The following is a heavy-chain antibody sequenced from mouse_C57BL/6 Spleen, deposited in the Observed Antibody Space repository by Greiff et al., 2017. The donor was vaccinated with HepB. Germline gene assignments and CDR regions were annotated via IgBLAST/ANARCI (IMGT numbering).Heavy chain of an antibody. J-gene: IGHJ3*01. V-gene: IGHV14-4*01. CDR2: IDPENGDT. CDR1: GFNIKDDY. CDR3: TTFSYDSWFAY. Sequence: EVQRVESGAELVRPGASVKLSCTASGFNIKDDYMHWVKQRPEQGLEWIGWIDPENGDTEYASKFQGKATITADTSSNTAYLQLSSLTSEDTAVYYCTTFSYDSWFAYWGQGTLVTVSA. D-gene: IGHD2-4*01.